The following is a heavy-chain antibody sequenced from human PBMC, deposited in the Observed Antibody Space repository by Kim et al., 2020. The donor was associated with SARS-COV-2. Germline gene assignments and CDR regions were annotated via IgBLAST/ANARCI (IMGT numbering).Heavy chain of an antibody. V-gene: IGHV4-34*01. Sequence: SETLSLTCAVYGGSFSGYYWSWIRQPPGKGLEWIGEINHSGSTNYNPSLKSRVTISVDTSKNQFSLKLSSVTAADTAVYYCARGKPYYYDSSGYYPTSRAEYFQHWGQGTLVTVSS. D-gene: IGHD3-22*01. CDR1: GGSFSGYY. CDR2: INHSGST. CDR3: ARGKPYYYDSSGYYPTSRAEYFQH. J-gene: IGHJ1*01.